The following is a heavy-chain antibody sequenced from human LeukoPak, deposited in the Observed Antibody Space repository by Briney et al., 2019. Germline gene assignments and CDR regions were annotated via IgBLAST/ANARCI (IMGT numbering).Heavy chain of an antibody. D-gene: IGHD3-3*01. CDR3: ARDWVFRISGVVRHNWFDP. CDR1: GGSISSYY. Sequence: SETLSLTCTVSGGSISSYYWSWIRQPAGKGLEWIGRIYTSGSTNYNPSLKSRVTMSVDTSKNQFSLKLSSVTAADTAVYYCARDWVFRISGVVRHNWFDPWGQGTLVTVSS. V-gene: IGHV4-4*07. J-gene: IGHJ5*02. CDR2: IYTSGST.